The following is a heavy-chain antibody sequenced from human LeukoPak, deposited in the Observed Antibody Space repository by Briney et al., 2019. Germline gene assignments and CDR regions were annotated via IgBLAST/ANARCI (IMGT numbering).Heavy chain of an antibody. J-gene: IGHJ4*02. CDR1: GYIFNNYW. CDR2: ISPANSDT. Sequence: GDSLKISCTGSGYIFNNYWIGWVRQMPGKGLEWMGIISPANSDTKYSPSFQGQVTISVDKSISTAYLQWSSLKASDTAMYYCAREEYYYDSSGYPNPYYFDYWGQGTLSPSPQ. V-gene: IGHV5-51*01. CDR3: AREEYYYDSSGYPNPYYFDY. D-gene: IGHD3-22*01.